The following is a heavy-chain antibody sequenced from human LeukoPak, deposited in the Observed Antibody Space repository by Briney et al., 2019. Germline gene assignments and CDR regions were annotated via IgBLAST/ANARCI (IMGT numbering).Heavy chain of an antibody. CDR1: GGSVSSTTYY. CDR3: ARYVVYGSGKYYFDY. V-gene: IGHV4-39*01. J-gene: IGHJ4*02. Sequence: SKTLSLTCTVSGGSVSSTTYYWSWIRQPPGKGLEWIASINYSGSTYYNPSLKSRVTISVDTSENQFSLKLSSVTAADTAVYYCARYVVYGSGKYYFDYWGQGTLVTVSS. D-gene: IGHD3-10*01. CDR2: INYSGST.